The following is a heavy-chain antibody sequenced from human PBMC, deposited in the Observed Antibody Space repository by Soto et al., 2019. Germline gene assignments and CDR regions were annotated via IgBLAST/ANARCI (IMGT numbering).Heavy chain of an antibody. J-gene: IGHJ6*03. CDR1: GFSISNNA. Sequence: QLEESGGGLIQPGGSLRLSCAASGFSISNNAMHWVRQAPGKGLEYVSLIYSGGGGGAHYADSVKGRFTISRDDSKNTLYLQMASLRVEDTAVYYCARSISKYDMDVWGKGTTVTVSS. V-gene: IGHV3-64*07. CDR3: ARSISKYDMDV. CDR2: IYSGGGGGA. D-gene: IGHD6-13*01.